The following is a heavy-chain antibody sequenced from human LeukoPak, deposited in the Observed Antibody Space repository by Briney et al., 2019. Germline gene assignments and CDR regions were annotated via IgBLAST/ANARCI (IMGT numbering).Heavy chain of an antibody. CDR2: IYSGGST. Sequence: GGSLRLSCAASGFTVSSNYMSWVRQAPGKGLEWVSVIYSGGSTYYADSVKGRFTISRDNSKNTLYLQMNSLRAEDTAVYYCAAGSGSYYKKPLDYWGQGTLVTVSS. CDR1: GFTVSSNY. D-gene: IGHD3-10*01. J-gene: IGHJ4*02. V-gene: IGHV3-53*01. CDR3: AAGSGSYYKKPLDY.